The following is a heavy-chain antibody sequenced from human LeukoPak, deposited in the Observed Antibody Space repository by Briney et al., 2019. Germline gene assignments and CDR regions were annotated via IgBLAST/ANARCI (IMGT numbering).Heavy chain of an antibody. CDR2: IIPIFGTA. J-gene: IGHJ6*03. CDR3: ARAPYDSDVQIGFYYYYMDV. Sequence: ASVKVSCKASGGTFSSYAISWVRRAPGQGLEWMGGIIPIFGTANYAQKFQGRVTITADESTSTAYMELSSLRSEDTAVYYCARAPYDSDVQIGFYYYYMDVWGKGTTVTVSS. CDR1: GGTFSSYA. D-gene: IGHD3-22*01. V-gene: IGHV1-69*01.